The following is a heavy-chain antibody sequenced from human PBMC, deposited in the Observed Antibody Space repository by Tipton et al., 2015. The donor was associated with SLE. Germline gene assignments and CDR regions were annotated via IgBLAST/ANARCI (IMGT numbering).Heavy chain of an antibody. CDR2: IYYSGST. V-gene: IGHV4-30-4*08. J-gene: IGHJ6*02. CDR3: ARDRIIVVPAAQFGMDV. Sequence: TLSLTCTVSGGSISSGDYYWSWIRQPPGKGLEWIGYIYYSGSTYYNPSLKSRVTISVDTSKNQFSLKLSSVTAADTAVYYCARDRIIVVPAAQFGMDVWGQGTTVTVSS. D-gene: IGHD2-2*01. CDR1: GGSISSGDYY.